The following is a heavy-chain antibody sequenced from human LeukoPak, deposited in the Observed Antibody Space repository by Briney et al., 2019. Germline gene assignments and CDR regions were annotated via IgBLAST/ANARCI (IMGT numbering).Heavy chain of an antibody. J-gene: IGHJ3*02. D-gene: IGHD3-9*01. CDR1: GGSISSYY. V-gene: IGHV4-4*07. CDR2: IYYSGST. Sequence: SETLSLTCTVSGGSISSYYWSWIRQPAGKGLEWIGSIYYSGSTYYNPSLKSRVTISVDTSKNQSSLKLSSVTAADTAVYYCASQWILRYFDWKAPAFDIWGQGTMVTVSS. CDR3: ASQWILRYFDWKAPAFDI.